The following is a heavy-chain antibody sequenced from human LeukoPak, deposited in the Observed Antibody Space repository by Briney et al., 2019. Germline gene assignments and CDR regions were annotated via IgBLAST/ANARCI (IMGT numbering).Heavy chain of an antibody. CDR1: GYTFTSYG. CDR3: ARRGIADPYYFDY. CDR2: VSAYNGNT. V-gene: IGHV1-18*01. D-gene: IGHD6-13*01. Sequence: ASVKLSCKASGYTFTSYGISWVRRAPGQRREWMGGVSAYNGNTEYTQKLQGRDTMPTDPSTSTAYVELRSLRSDDTAVYHCARRGIADPYYFDYWGQGTLVTVSS. J-gene: IGHJ4*02.